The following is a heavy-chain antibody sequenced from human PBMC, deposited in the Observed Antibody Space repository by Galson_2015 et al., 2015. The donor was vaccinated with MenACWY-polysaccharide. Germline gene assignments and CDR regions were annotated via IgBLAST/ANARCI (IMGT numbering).Heavy chain of an antibody. CDR1: GGSISSSYW. J-gene: IGHJ6*02. V-gene: IGHV4-4*02. Sequence: SLTCAVSGGSISSSYWWTWVRQPPGKGLEWIGEIYHDGRTAYTPSLKSRITVSLDKAKNRVSLRLISVTAADTAVYYCAKRPIRASGGGLDVWGQGTTVTVS. CDR2: IYHDGRT. D-gene: IGHD3-10*01. CDR3: AKRPIRASGGGLDV.